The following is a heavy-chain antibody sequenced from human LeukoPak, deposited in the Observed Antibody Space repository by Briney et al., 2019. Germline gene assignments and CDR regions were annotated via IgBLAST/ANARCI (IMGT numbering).Heavy chain of an antibody. J-gene: IGHJ4*02. CDR3: ARRRGGDYFDY. D-gene: IGHD3-10*01. V-gene: IGHV4-34*01. CDR2: INHSGST. Sequence: SETLSLTCAVYGGSFSGYYWSWIRQPPGKGLEWIGEINHSGSTNYNPSLKSRVTISVDTSKNQFSLKLSSVTAADTAVYCCARRRGGDYFDYWGQGTLVTVSS. CDR1: GGSFSGYY.